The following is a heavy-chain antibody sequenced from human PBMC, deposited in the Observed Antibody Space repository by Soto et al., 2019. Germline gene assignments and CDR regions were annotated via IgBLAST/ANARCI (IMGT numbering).Heavy chain of an antibody. Sequence: QVQLVQSGAEVKKPGASVKVSCKASGYTFTSYFMHWVRQAPGQGLEWTGIINPSGGSTSYAQKFQGRVAMTTETSTSAVYMELSSLRSEDTAVYYCARVYCSGGSCYSIDYWGQGTMVTVSS. J-gene: IGHJ4*02. CDR2: INPSGGST. D-gene: IGHD2-15*01. CDR3: ARVYCSGGSCYSIDY. V-gene: IGHV1-46*03. CDR1: GYTFTSYF.